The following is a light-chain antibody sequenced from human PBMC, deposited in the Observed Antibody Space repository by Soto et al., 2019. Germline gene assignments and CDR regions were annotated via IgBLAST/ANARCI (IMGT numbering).Light chain of an antibody. V-gene: IGKV1-5*03. CDR1: QTISSW. CDR2: KAS. J-gene: IGKJ1*01. CDR3: QHYNSYSEA. Sequence: IQLTQSPSTQSASVGARVTITCRASQTISSWLAWYQQKPGKAPKLLIYKASTLKSGVPSRFSGSGSGTEFTLTISSLQPDDFATYYCQHYNSYSEAFGQGTKV.